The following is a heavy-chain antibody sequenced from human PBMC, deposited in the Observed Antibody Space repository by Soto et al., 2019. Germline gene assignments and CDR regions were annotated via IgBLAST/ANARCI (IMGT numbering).Heavy chain of an antibody. D-gene: IGHD3-9*01. CDR2: INPSGGST. Sequence: ASVKVSCKASGYTFTSYYMHWVRQAPGQGLEWMGIINPSGGSTSYAQKFQGRVTMTRDTSTSTVYMELSSLRSEDTAVYYCARDSDILTGYNWFDPWGQGTLVTVSS. CDR1: GYTFTSYY. CDR3: ARDSDILTGYNWFDP. V-gene: IGHV1-46*01. J-gene: IGHJ5*02.